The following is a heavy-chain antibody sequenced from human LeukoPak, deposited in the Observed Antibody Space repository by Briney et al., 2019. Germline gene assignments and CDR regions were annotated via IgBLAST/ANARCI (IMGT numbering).Heavy chain of an antibody. CDR1: GFTFSSYA. CDR2: ISYDGSNK. V-gene: IGHV3-30*04. D-gene: IGHD4-17*01. Sequence: GGSLRLSCAASGFTFSSYAIHWVRQAPGKGLEWVAVISYDGSNKYYADSVKGRFTISRDNSKNTLYLQMNSLRAEDTAVYYCARPDYEGAFDIWGQGAMVTVSS. J-gene: IGHJ3*02. CDR3: ARPDYEGAFDI.